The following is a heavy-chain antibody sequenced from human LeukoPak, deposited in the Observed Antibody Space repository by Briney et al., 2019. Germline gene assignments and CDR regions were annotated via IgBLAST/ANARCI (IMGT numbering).Heavy chain of an antibody. D-gene: IGHD2-2*03. CDR3: ASLDRTSLGY. CDR2: VYHTGTT. Sequence: PSETLSLTCSVSGDSISNSTYYWGWIRQPPGKGLEWIGTVYHTGTTYYSPSLNSRVTISVDTSKNQFSLRLSSVTAADTAVYYCASLDRTSLGYWGQGILVTVSS. V-gene: IGHV4-39*07. J-gene: IGHJ4*02. CDR1: GDSISNSTYY.